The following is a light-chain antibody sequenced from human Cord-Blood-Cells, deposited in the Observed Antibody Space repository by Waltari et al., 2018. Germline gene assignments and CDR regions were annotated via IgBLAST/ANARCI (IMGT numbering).Light chain of an antibody. CDR1: QSISSW. CDR2: KAS. Sequence: DIQMTQSPSTLSAYVGDRVTITCRAIQSISSWLAWYQKKPGKAPKILIYKASSLESWVPSRFSGSGSGTEFTLTISSLQPDDFATYYCQQYNSYSYTFGQGTKLEIK. V-gene: IGKV1-5*03. CDR3: QQYNSYSYT. J-gene: IGKJ2*01.